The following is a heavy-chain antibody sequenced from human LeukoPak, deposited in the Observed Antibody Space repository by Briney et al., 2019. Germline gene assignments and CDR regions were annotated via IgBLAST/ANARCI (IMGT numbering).Heavy chain of an antibody. CDR1: GFTFSSYS. V-gene: IGHV3-21*01. CDR3: ARDRHYYDSSGYFYYFDY. Sequence: GGSLRLSCAASGFTFSSYSMNWVRQAPGKGLEWVSSISSSSSYIYYADSVKGRFTISRDNAKNSLYLQMNSLRAEDTAVYYCARDRHYYDSSGYFYYFDYSGQGTLVTVSS. D-gene: IGHD3-22*01. CDR2: ISSSSSYI. J-gene: IGHJ4*02.